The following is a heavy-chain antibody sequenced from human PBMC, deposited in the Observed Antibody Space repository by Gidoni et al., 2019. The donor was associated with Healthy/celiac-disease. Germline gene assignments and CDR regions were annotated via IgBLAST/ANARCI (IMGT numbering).Heavy chain of an antibody. V-gene: IGHV4-39*01. CDR1: GGSISSSSYY. Sequence: QLQLQESGPGLVKPSETLSLTCTVSGGSISSSSYYWGWIRQPPGKGLEWIGSIYYSGSTYYNPSLKSRVTISVDTSKNQFSLKLSSVTAADTAVYYCARSPFEYSSSATLRGYFDYWGQGTLVTVSS. J-gene: IGHJ4*02. D-gene: IGHD6-6*01. CDR3: ARSPFEYSSSATLRGYFDY. CDR2: IYYSGST.